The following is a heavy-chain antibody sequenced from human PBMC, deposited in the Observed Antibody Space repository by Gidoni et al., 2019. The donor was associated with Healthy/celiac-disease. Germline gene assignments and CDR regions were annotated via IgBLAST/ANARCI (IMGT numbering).Heavy chain of an antibody. J-gene: IGHJ6*02. D-gene: IGHD1-26*01. CDR1: GGSSTSSMYY. CDR3: ASWEGQLQYYYGMDV. V-gene: IGHV4-39*01. Sequence: QLQLQESGPGLVKPSENRSLTCTVSGGSSTSSMYYWGWLRQPPGTGLEWIGIIYYSGSTYYNPSLKSRVTISVDTSKNQFSLKLSSVTASDTALYYCASWEGQLQYYYGMDVWGQGTTVTVSS. CDR2: IYYSGST.